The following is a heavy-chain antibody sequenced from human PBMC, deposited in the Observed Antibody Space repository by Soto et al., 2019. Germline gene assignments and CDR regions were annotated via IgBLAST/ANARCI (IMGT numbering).Heavy chain of an antibody. D-gene: IGHD5-18*01. Sequence: GGSLRLSCAASGFTFSTYAMAWVRQAPGKGLEWGSGINWNSGNIGYADSVKGRFTISRDNAQNSLYLQMNSLRAEDTALYYCAKGFSIQLWPQNYYYGMDVWGQGTTVTVSS. V-gene: IGHV3-9*01. CDR3: AKGFSIQLWPQNYYYGMDV. CDR1: GFTFSTYA. CDR2: INWNSGNI. J-gene: IGHJ6*02.